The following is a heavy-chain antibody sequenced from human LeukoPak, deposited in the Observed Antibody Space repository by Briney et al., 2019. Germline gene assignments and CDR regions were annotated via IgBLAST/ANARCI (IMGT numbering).Heavy chain of an antibody. CDR1: GYTFNIYA. V-gene: IGHV7-4-1*02. CDR2: INSNTGNP. CDR3: ARVSCRGSDCYPFFDY. D-gene: IGHD2-21*02. J-gene: IGHJ4*02. Sequence: ASVKVSCKASGYTFNIYAMNWVRQAPGQGLEWMGWINSNTGNPTYAQGFTGRFVFSLDTSVSTAYLQISSLKAEDTAVYYCARVSCRGSDCYPFFDYWGQGTLVTVSS.